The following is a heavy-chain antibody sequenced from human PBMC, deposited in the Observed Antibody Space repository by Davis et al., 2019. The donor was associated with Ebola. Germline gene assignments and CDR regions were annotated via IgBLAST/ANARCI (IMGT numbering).Heavy chain of an antibody. V-gene: IGHV4-59*01. J-gene: IGHJ4*02. Sequence: ESLKISCAASGFTFSSSAMSWVRQPPGKGLEWIGYMYYRGDTNYNPSLKSRVTISLDTSNNQFSLKLTSVTAADTAVYYCASTYGAGSYWYFEHWGQGTLITISS. D-gene: IGHD3-10*01. CDR1: GFTFSSSA. CDR2: MYYRGDT. CDR3: ASTYGAGSYWYFEH.